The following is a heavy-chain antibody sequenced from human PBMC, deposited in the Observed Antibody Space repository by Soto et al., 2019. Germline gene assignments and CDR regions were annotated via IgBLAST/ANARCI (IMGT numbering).Heavy chain of an antibody. V-gene: IGHV3-23*01. CDR2: ISCSGGIT. CDR3: ANLHWLVDH. Sequence: EVQLLDSGGGLVQPGGSLRLSCAASGFTFSRYAMTWVRQAPGKGLEWVSAISCSGGITYYADSVKGRFTISRDNSKNTLHLQMISLRADDAVVYYCANLHWLVDHWGQGALVTVSS. D-gene: IGHD6-19*01. J-gene: IGHJ4*02. CDR1: GFTFSRYA.